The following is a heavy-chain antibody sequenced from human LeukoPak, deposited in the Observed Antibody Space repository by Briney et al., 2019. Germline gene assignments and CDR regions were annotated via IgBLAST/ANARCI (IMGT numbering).Heavy chain of an antibody. D-gene: IGHD3-10*01. CDR3: ARGYGSGSNWFDP. CDR1: GRSISSRSAY. J-gene: IGHJ5*02. CDR2: IYSSGST. Sequence: SDTLSLTCTVSGRSISSRSAYWSWLRQPARKDLEWIGHIYSSGSTNYNPSLKSRVTMSVDTSKNQLSLKLNSVAAADTAVYYCARGYGSGSNWFDPWGQGTLVIVSS. V-gene: IGHV4-61*09.